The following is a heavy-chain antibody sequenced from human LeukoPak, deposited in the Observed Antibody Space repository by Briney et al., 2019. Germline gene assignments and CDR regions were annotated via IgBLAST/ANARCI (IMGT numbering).Heavy chain of an antibody. D-gene: IGHD3-22*01. CDR3: ARPLYYYDSSGYLD. V-gene: IGHV3-7*01. Sequence: GGSLRLSCAASGFTFSSYWMSWVRQAPGKGLEWVANIKQDGSEKYYVDSVKGRFTISRDNAKNSLYLQMNSLRAEDTAVYYCARPLYYYDSSGYLDWGQGTLVTVSS. J-gene: IGHJ4*02. CDR2: IKQDGSEK. CDR1: GFTFSSYW.